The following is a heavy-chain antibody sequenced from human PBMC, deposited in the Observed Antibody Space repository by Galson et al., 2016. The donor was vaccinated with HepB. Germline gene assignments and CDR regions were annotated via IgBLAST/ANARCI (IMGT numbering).Heavy chain of an antibody. Sequence: SLRLSCAASGFTFGDYGMHWVRQAPGKGPEWVGVVSFNGKVQYYADSVKGRFTISRDNSKNTLYLQMDSLRLEDTALYYCAKEPQKYSSGWYYYNWGQGALVTVSS. CDR3: AKEPQKYSSGWYYYN. D-gene: IGHD6-19*01. J-gene: IGHJ4*02. CDR2: VSFNGKVQ. CDR1: GFTFGDYG. V-gene: IGHV3-30*18.